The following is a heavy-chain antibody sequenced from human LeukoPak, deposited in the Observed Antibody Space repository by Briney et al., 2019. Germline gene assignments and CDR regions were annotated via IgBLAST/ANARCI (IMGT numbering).Heavy chain of an antibody. CDR2: IKQDGSEK. V-gene: IGHV3-7*01. CDR3: ARASSKHTRDYYWRPIGGPFDY. CDR1: GFTFSSYW. J-gene: IGHJ4*02. D-gene: IGHD3-10*01. Sequence: GGSLRLSCAASGFTFSSYWMSWVRQAPGKGLEWVANIKQDGSEKYYVDSVKGRFTISRDNAKNSLYLQMNSLRAEDTAVYYCARASSKHTRDYYWRPIGGPFDYWGQGTLVTVSS.